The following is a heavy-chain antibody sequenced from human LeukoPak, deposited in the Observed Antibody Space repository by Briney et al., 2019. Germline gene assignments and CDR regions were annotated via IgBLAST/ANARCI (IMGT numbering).Heavy chain of an antibody. Sequence: GASVKVSCKASGGTFSSYAISWVRQAPGQGLEWMGGIIPIFGTANYAQKFQGRVTITTDESTSTAYMELSSLRSEDTAVSYCARDRGAKGHYYYYMDVWGKGTTVTVSS. CDR1: GGTFSSYA. V-gene: IGHV1-69*05. D-gene: IGHD1-26*01. J-gene: IGHJ6*03. CDR2: IIPIFGTA. CDR3: ARDRGAKGHYYYYMDV.